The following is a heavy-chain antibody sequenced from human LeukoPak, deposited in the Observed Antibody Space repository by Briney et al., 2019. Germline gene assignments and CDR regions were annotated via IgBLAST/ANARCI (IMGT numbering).Heavy chain of an antibody. CDR1: GFTFTSHG. CDR2: INTNTGNP. D-gene: IGHD5-12*01. J-gene: IGHJ5*02. CDR3: ARYTAELLRLKENWFDP. Sequence: ASVKVSCKASGFTFTSHGFSWVRQAPGQGLEWMGWINTNTGNPTYAQGFTGRFVFSLDTSVSTAYLQISSLKAEDTAVYYCARYTAELLRLKENWFDPWGQGTLVTVSS. V-gene: IGHV7-4-1*02.